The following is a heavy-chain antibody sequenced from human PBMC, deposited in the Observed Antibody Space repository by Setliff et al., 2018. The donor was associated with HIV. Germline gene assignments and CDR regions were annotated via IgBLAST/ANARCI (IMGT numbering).Heavy chain of an antibody. J-gene: IGHJ4*02. D-gene: IGHD3-3*01. CDR1: GYSISTAYY. CDR3: ARGGLGVVTSFDS. V-gene: IGHV4-38-2*01. Sequence: PSETLSLTCAVSGYSISTAYYWGWIRQPPGKGLEWIGSVYHSGNTYNNPSLNSRISISVDMSKNKFSLKLSSLTAADTAVYYCARGGLGVVTSFDSWGPGTLVTVSS. CDR2: VYHSGNT.